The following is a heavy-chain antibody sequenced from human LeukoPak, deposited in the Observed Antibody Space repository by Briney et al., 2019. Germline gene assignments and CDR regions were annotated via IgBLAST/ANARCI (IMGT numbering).Heavy chain of an antibody. V-gene: IGHV4-4*02. Sequence: SETLSLTCAVSGGSISSGNWWNWVRQSPGKGLEWIGEIYHSGSTKYNPSLKSRVTMSVDTSKNQFSLKLSSVTAADTAVYYCAGSYVSGWFDPWGQGTLVTVSS. CDR2: IYHSGST. D-gene: IGHD3-10*02. CDR3: AGSYVSGWFDP. CDR1: GGSISSGNW. J-gene: IGHJ5*02.